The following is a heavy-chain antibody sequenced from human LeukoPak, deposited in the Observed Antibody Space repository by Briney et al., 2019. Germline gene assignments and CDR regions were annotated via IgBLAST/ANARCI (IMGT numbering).Heavy chain of an antibody. CDR2: INSDGSTT. CDR3: VRDVWGDRDSYFDY. CDR1: GFTFSSYW. J-gene: IGHJ4*02. D-gene: IGHD2-21*01. Sequence: GGSLRLSCAASGFTFSSYWMHWVRQAPGKGLVWVSRINSDGSTTHYAESVKGRFTISRDNAKNTLYLQMNSQRAEDTAVYYCVRDVWGDRDSYFDYWGQGTLVTVSS. V-gene: IGHV3-74*01.